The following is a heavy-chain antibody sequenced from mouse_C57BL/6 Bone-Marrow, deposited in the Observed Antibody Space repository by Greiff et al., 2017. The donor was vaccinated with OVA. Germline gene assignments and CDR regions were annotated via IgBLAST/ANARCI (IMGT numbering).Heavy chain of an antibody. J-gene: IGHJ4*01. V-gene: IGHV5-9*01. CDR2: ISGGGGNT. Sequence: EVQLVESGGGLVKPGGSLKLSCAASGFTFSSYTMSWVRQTPEKRLEWVATISGGGGNTYYPDSVKGRFTISRDNAKNTLYLQMSSLRSEDTALYYCARREVTTVGRTMDYWGQGTSVTVSS. CDR1: GFTFSSYT. D-gene: IGHD1-1*01. CDR3: ARREVTTVGRTMDY.